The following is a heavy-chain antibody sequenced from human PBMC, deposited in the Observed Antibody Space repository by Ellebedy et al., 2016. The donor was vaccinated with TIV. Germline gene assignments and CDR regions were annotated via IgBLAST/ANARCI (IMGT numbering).Heavy chain of an antibody. Sequence: GESLKISCAASGFTFNRFAMTWVRQAPGKGLEWVSTISGSGVSTFYADSVKGRFTISRDNSKNTLYLQMNSLRAEDTAVYYCAKSVDTAMVYFDYWGQGTLVTVSS. V-gene: IGHV3-23*01. CDR1: GFTFNRFA. CDR3: AKSVDTAMVYFDY. D-gene: IGHD5-18*01. CDR2: ISGSGVST. J-gene: IGHJ4*02.